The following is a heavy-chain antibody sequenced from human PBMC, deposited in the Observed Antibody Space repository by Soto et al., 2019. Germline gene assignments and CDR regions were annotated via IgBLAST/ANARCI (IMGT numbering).Heavy chain of an antibody. CDR3: ARDTPKHRSHYGMDV. CDR1: GFTFSSYD. J-gene: IGHJ6*02. Sequence: PGGSLRLSCAASGFTFSSYDMHWVRQATGKGLEWVSAIGTAGDTYYPGSVKGRFTISRENAKNSLYLQMNSLRAEDTAVYYCARDTPKHRSHYGMDVWGQGTTVTVSS. V-gene: IGHV3-13*01. CDR2: IGTAGDT.